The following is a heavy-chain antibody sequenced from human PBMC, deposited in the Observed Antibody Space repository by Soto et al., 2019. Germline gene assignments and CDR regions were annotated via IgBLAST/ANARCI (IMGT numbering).Heavy chain of an antibody. D-gene: IGHD4-17*01. J-gene: IGHJ4*02. CDR1: SGSISSSNW. V-gene: IGHV4-4*03. Sequence: PETLSLTCAVSSGSISSSNWWSWVRQPPGKGLEWIGEIYHSGSTNYNPSLKSRVTISVDKSKNQFSLKLSSVTAADTAVYYCARRVDYGDYYFDYWGQGTLVTVSS. CDR2: IYHSGST. CDR3: ARRVDYGDYYFDY.